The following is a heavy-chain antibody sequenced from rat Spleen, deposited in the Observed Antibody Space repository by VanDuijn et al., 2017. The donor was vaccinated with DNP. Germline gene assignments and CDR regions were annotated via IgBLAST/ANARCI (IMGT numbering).Heavy chain of an antibody. CDR1: GFTFSNYG. D-gene: IGHD1-11*01. CDR2: ILYDGSRT. CDR3: ARRGYGGRGFFDY. V-gene: IGHV5-29*01. Sequence: EVQLVESGGGLVQPGRSLKLSCAASGFTFSNYGMAWVRQAPTKGLEWVATILYDGSRTYYRDSVKGRFTISRDNAKSTLNLQMDSLRSEDTATYYCARRGYGGRGFFDYWGQGVMVTVSS. J-gene: IGHJ2*01.